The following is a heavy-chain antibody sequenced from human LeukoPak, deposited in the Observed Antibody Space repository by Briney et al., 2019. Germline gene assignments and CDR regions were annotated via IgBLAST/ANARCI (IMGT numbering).Heavy chain of an antibody. CDR2: IKQDEDEK. CDR1: GFTFSNHV. V-gene: IGHV3-7*01. J-gene: IGHJ3*02. Sequence: GGSLRLSCAASGFTFSNHVMSWVRQAPGKGLEWVAYIKQDEDEKDYVDSVKGRFTISRDNAKNSLYLQMNSLRAEDTAVYYCARGDYYDSSGYYSEAFDIWGQGTMVTVSS. D-gene: IGHD3-22*01. CDR3: ARGDYYDSSGYYSEAFDI.